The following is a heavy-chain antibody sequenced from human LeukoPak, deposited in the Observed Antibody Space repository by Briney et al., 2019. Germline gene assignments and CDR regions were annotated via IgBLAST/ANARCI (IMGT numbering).Heavy chain of an antibody. CDR3: ARGTDYGGDSGSIYYYYYMDV. D-gene: IGHD4-23*01. CDR1: GYSISSGYY. CDR2: IYHSGST. V-gene: IGHV4-38-2*01. J-gene: IGHJ6*03. Sequence: PSETLSLTCAVSGYSISSGYYWGWIRQPPGKGLEWIGSIYHSGSTYYNPSLKSRVTISVDTSKNQFSLKLSSVTAADTAVYYCARGTDYGGDSGSIYYYYYMDVWGKGATVTVSS.